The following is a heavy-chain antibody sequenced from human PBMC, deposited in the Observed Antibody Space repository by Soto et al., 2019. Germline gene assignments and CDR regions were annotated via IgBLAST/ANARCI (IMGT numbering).Heavy chain of an antibody. CDR2: ISPGSRYP. Sequence: GGSLRLSCAGSGFTFGDSYMSWIRQAPGKGLEWLSYISPGSRYPAYADSVKGRFTISRDNSRNTLYLEMNSLRAEDTAVYYCAKAYGNGWAYFEYWGRGTLVTVSS. CDR3: AKAYGNGWAYFEY. D-gene: IGHD6-19*01. J-gene: IGHJ4*02. V-gene: IGHV3-11*06. CDR1: GFTFGDSY.